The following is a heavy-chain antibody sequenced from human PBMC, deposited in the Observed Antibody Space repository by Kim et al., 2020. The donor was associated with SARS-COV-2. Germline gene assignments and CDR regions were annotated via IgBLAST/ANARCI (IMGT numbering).Heavy chain of an antibody. J-gene: IGHJ3*02. V-gene: IGHV3-23*03. D-gene: IGHD6-13*01. Sequence: SGKGRVTSSRDNSKNTRRLQMNGLRAEDTAVYYCAKDEVGAAAGPDAFDIWGQGTMVTVSS. CDR3: AKDEVGAAAGPDAFDI.